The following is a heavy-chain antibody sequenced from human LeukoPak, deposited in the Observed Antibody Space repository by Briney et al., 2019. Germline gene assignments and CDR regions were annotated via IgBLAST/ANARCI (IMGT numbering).Heavy chain of an antibody. V-gene: IGHV3-48*04. CDR2: ISWGSSAI. J-gene: IGHJ4*02. CDR1: GFTFSTYS. CDR3: ARVVTGRGSYDDY. Sequence: GGSLRLSCAASGFTFSTYSMDWVRQAPGKGLEWISYISWGSSAIYADSVKGRFTISRDNAKNSLYLQMNSLRAEDTAVYYCARVVTGRGSYDDYWGQGTLVTVSS. D-gene: IGHD1-26*01.